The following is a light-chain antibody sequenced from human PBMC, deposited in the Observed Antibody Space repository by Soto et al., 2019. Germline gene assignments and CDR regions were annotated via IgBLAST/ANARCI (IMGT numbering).Light chain of an antibody. CDR1: QSISSF. V-gene: IGKV1-39*01. CDR2: TAS. Sequence: DIQMTQSPSSLSASVGDRVSITCRASQSISSFLNWYQQKPGKAPKLLIYTASNLHSGVPSRFSGSESGTDVSLAITSLQPEDFAAYCCQQRYSTPITCGQGTRLEIK. CDR3: QQRYSTPIT. J-gene: IGKJ5*01.